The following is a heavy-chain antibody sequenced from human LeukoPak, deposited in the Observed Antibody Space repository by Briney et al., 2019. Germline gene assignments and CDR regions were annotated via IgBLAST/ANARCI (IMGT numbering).Heavy chain of an antibody. CDR2: IFHSGGT. CDR1: GYSISSDYY. J-gene: IGHJ6*03. CDR3: ARVGYYPDYYMDV. Sequence: PSETLSLTCTVSGYSISSDYYWGWIRPPPGKGLEWIGTIFHSGGTYSNPSLKSRVTISVDTSKNQFSLNLSSVTAADTAVYYCARVGYYPDYYMDVWGKGTTVTVSS. D-gene: IGHD2-21*01. V-gene: IGHV4-38-2*02.